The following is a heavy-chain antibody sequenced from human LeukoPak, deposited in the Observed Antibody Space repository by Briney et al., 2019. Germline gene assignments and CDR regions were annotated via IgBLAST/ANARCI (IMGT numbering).Heavy chain of an antibody. CDR1: VGSFSGYY. CDR2: SNHSGST. J-gene: IGHJ4*02. V-gene: IGHV4-34*01. D-gene: IGHD6-19*01. CDR3: ARIGGGIAVAGPGVGGYFDY. Sequence: PSETLSLTCAVYVGSFSGYYWSWIRQPRGKGLEWIGESNHSGSTNYNPSLKSRVTISVDTYKNQFPLKLSSVTAADTAVYYCARIGGGIAVAGPGVGGYFDYWGQGTLVTVSS.